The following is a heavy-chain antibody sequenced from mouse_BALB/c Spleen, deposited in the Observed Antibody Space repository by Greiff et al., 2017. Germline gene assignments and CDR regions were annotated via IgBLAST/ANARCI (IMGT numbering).Heavy chain of an antibody. J-gene: IGHJ3*01. CDR3: ARAGYDGYSAWCAY. Sequence: EVKLQESGPGLVKPSQSLSLTCTVTGYSITSDYAWNWIRQFPGNKLEWMGYISYSGSTSYNPSLKSRISITRDTSKNQFFLQLNSVTTEDTATYYCARAGYDGYSAWCAYWGQGTLVTVSA. V-gene: IGHV3-2*02. CDR2: ISYSGST. CDR1: GYSITSDYA. D-gene: IGHD2-3*01.